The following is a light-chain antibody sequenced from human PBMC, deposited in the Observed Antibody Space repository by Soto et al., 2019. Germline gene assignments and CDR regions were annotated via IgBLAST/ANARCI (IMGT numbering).Light chain of an antibody. CDR1: RTIMKN. CDR2: GAS. CDR3: QQRSNWHPWT. J-gene: IGKJ1*01. Sequence: EILMTQSPSTLSVSPGERATLSCRASRTIMKNLAWYKQQPGQAPRLLIYGASTRAAGIPARFSGSGSGTDFTLTISSLEHEDFAVHYCQQRSNWHPWTFGQGTKVDIK. V-gene: IGKV3-15*01.